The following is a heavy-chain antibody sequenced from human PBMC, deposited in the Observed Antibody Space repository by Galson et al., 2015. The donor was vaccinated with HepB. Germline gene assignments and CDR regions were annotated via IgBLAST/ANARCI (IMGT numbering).Heavy chain of an antibody. CDR1: GFTFSSYG. V-gene: IGHV3-30*18. Sequence: SLRLSCAASGFTFSSYGMHWVRQAPGKGLEWVAVISYDGSNKYYADSVKGRFTISRDNSKNTLYLQMNSLRAEDTAVYYCAKDYDFWSGDDAFDIWGQGTMVTVSS. CDR2: ISYDGSNK. J-gene: IGHJ3*02. CDR3: AKDYDFWSGDDAFDI. D-gene: IGHD3-3*01.